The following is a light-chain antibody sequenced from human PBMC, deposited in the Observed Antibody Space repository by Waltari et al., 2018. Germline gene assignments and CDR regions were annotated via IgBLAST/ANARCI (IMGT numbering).Light chain of an antibody. J-gene: IGLJ3*02. CDR3: CSFAGSYTWV. CDR1: SSDLGTYKY. V-gene: IGLV2-11*01. Sequence: QSALTQPRSVSGSPGQSVTTSCTGTSSDLGTYKYVSWYQPHPGKAPKLLIHDVTKRPSGVPDRFSGSKSGNTASLTISGLQAEDEAEYFCCSFAGSYTWVFGGGTELTVL. CDR2: DVT.